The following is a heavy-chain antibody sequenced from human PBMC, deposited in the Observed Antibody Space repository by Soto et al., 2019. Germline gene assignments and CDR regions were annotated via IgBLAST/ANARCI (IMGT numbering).Heavy chain of an antibody. Sequence: PGGSLRLSCEASGFTLTTYTMNLVRQASGKGLECVSSITSSTGHIYYADSVKGRFTISRDNARNSLYLQMNSLRAEDTAVYYCVRERGLSSFYGMDVWGQGTTVTVSS. V-gene: IGHV3-21*01. CDR1: GFTLTTYT. D-gene: IGHD3-10*01. CDR3: VRERGLSSFYGMDV. J-gene: IGHJ6*02. CDR2: ITSSTGHI.